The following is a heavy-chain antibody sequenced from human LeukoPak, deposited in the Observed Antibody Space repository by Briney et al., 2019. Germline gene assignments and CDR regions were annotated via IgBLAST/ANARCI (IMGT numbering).Heavy chain of an antibody. V-gene: IGHV1-8*01. CDR3: ARLGYYDYIWGSYRYTELDY. J-gene: IGHJ4*02. Sequence: ASVKVSCKASGYTFTSYDINWERQATGQGLEWMGWMNPNSGNTGYAQKFQGRVTMTRNTSISTAYMELSSLRSEDTAVYYCARLGYYDYIWGSYRYTELDYWGQGTLVTVSS. CDR1: GYTFTSYD. CDR2: MNPNSGNT. D-gene: IGHD3-16*02.